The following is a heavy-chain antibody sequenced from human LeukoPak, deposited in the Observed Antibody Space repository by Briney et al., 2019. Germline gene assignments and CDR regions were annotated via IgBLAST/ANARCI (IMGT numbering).Heavy chain of an antibody. V-gene: IGHV3-9*01. CDR2: ISWNSGSI. Sequence: GGSLRLSCAASGFTFDDYAMHWVRQAPGKGLEWVSGISWNSGSIGYADSVKGRFTISRDNAKNSLYLQMNSLRAEDTAVYYCANAGYSYGPNWFDPWGQGTLVTVSS. D-gene: IGHD5-18*01. J-gene: IGHJ5*02. CDR1: GFTFDDYA. CDR3: ANAGYSYGPNWFDP.